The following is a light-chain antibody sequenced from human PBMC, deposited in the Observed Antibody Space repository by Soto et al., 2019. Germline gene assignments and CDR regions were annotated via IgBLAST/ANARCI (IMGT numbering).Light chain of an antibody. CDR1: SSNIGAGYD. CDR2: GNS. J-gene: IGLJ2*01. Sequence: QSVLTQPPSVSGAPGQRVTISCTGSSSNIGAGYDVHWYQQLPGTAPKLLIFGNSTRPSGVPDRFSGSKSGTSASLAITGLQAEDEADYYCQSYDSSLSGSSVLFGGGTKLTVL. CDR3: QSYDSSLSGSSVL. V-gene: IGLV1-40*01.